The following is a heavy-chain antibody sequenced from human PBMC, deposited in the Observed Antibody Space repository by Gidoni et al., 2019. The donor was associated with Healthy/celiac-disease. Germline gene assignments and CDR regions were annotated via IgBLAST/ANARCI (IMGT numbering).Heavy chain of an antibody. CDR3: ASSPLRFLEWLPSYYFDY. Sequence: QLQLQESGPGLVKPSETLSLTCTVSGGSISSSSYSWGWIRQPPGKGLEWIGSIYYSGSTYYNPSLKSRVTISVDTSKNQFSLKLSSVTAADTAVYYCASSPLRFLEWLPSYYFDYWGQGTLVTVSS. V-gene: IGHV4-39*01. J-gene: IGHJ4*02. CDR2: IYYSGST. D-gene: IGHD3-3*01. CDR1: GGSISSSSYS.